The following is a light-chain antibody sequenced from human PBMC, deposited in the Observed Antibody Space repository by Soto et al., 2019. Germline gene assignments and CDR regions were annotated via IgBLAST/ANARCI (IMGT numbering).Light chain of an antibody. Sequence: QSVLTQPACVSGARGQSIAISCTGTSSDVGGYNYVSWYQQHPGKAPKLMIYDVSSRPSGVSNRFSGSKSGNTASLTISGLQAGDEADYYCSSYTSSTTEVFGTGTKVTVL. CDR2: DVS. J-gene: IGLJ1*01. V-gene: IGLV2-14*03. CDR1: SSDVGGYNY. CDR3: SSYTSSTTEV.